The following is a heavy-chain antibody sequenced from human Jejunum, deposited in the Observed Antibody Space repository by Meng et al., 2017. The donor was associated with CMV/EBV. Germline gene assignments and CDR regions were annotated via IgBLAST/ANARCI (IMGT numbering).Heavy chain of an antibody. Sequence: SGSAAGFSFSSYWMTWVRQAPGKGLEWVANIKHDGSDKYYVDSVKGRFTISRDNAKNSLYLQMNSLRVEDAATYYCARGLSLRLWGQGTLVTVSS. CDR2: IKHDGSDK. CDR3: ARGLSLRL. CDR1: GFSFSSYW. J-gene: IGHJ4*02. V-gene: IGHV3-7*01.